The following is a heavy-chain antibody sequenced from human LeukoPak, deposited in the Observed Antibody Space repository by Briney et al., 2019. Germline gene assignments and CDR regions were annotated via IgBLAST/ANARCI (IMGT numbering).Heavy chain of an antibody. J-gene: IGHJ4*02. CDR1: GGSFSGYY. D-gene: IGHD6-6*01. Sequence: SETLSLTCAVYGGSFSGYYWSWIRQPPGKGLEWIGEINHSGSTNYNPSLKSRVPISVDTSKNQFSLKLSSVTAADTAVYYCARSKGGYSSSSADYWGQGTLVTVSS. CDR2: INHSGST. CDR3: ARSKGGYSSSSADY. V-gene: IGHV4-34*01.